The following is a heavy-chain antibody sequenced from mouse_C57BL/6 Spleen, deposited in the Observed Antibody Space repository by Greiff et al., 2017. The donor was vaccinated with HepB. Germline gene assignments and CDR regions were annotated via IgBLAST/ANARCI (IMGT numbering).Heavy chain of an antibody. CDR2: IYPGSGNT. V-gene: IGHV1-76*01. Sequence: QVQLQQSGAELVRPGASVKLSCKASGYTFTDYYINWVKQRPGQGLEWIARIYPGSGNTYYNEKFKGKATLTAEKSSSTAYMQLSSLTSEDSAVYFCARRGYNYGYDEGYFDYWGQGTTLTVSS. J-gene: IGHJ2*01. D-gene: IGHD2-2*01. CDR1: GYTFTDYY. CDR3: ARRGYNYGYDEGYFDY.